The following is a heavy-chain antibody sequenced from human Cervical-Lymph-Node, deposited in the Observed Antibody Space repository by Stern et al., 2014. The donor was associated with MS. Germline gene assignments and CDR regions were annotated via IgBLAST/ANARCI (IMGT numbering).Heavy chain of an antibody. J-gene: IGHJ4*02. CDR2: TSYDGSDQ. CDR3: AKTLTKYSSGWYFDY. Sequence: VQLVESGGGVVQPGRSLRLSCAASGFTFSSYGMHWVRQAPGQGLEWVAGTSYDGSDQFYADSVKGLFTISRDNSKNTLYLQMNSLRAEDTAVYYCAKTLTKYSSGWYFDYWGQGTLVTVSS. CDR1: GFTFSSYG. V-gene: IGHV3-30*18. D-gene: IGHD6-19*01.